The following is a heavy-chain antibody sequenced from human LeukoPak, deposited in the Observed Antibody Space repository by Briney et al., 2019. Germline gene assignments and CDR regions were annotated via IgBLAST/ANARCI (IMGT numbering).Heavy chain of an antibody. CDR2: IWPGDSDT. J-gene: IGHJ4*02. V-gene: IGHV5-51*01. Sequence: GESLKISCKGSGYSFSNAWIGWVRQMPGKGLEWMGIIWPGDSDTRNSPSFQGQVTISADKSISTAYLQWSSLQASDTAMYYCARLAKARRDGYNFGFDYWGQGTPVTVSS. D-gene: IGHD5-24*01. CDR3: ARLAKARRDGYNFGFDY. CDR1: GYSFSNAW.